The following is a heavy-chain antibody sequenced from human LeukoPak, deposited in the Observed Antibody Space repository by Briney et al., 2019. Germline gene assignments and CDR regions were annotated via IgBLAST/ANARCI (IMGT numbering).Heavy chain of an antibody. D-gene: IGHD1-26*01. CDR1: GFLVFSDY. CDR3: ARGSEWEPIDY. Sequence: PGGSLRLSCAASGFLVFSDYISWVRQAPGKGLECVSVIYSDGTTYYADSVKGRFIISRDNSKNTVYLQMNSLRAEDTAVYYCARGSEWEPIDYWGQGTLVTVSS. CDR2: IYSDGTT. V-gene: IGHV3-66*02. J-gene: IGHJ4*02.